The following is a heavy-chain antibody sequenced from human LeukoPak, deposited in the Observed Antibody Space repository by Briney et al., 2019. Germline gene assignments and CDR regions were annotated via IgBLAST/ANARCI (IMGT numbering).Heavy chain of an antibody. Sequence: KASETLSLTCAVYGGSFSGYYWSWIRQPPGKGLEWIGEINHSGSTNYNPSLKSRVTISVDTSKNQFSLKLSSVTAADTAVYYCASYGSGSYGYWGQGTLVTVSS. J-gene: IGHJ4*02. CDR2: INHSGST. V-gene: IGHV4-34*01. D-gene: IGHD3-10*01. CDR3: ASYGSGSYGY. CDR1: GGSFSGYY.